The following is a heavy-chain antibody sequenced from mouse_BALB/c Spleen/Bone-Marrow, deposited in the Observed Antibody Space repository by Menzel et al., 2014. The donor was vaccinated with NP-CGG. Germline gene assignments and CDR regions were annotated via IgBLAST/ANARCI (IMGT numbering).Heavy chain of an antibody. CDR3: ARWVVGRDYAMDY. CDR1: GYTFTSYF. J-gene: IGHJ4*01. D-gene: IGHD1-1*01. CDR2: IYPGNVNT. Sequence: QVQLQQPEPELVKPGASVRISCKASGYTFTSYFLHWVKQRPGQGLEWIGWIYPGNVNTKYNEKFKGKATLTADKSSSTAYMQLSSLTSEASAVYFCARWVVGRDYAMDYWGQGTSVTVSS. V-gene: IGHV1S56*01.